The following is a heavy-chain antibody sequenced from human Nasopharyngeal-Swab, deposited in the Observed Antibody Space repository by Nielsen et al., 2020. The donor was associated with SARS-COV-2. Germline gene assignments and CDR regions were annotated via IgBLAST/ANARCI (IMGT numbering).Heavy chain of an antibody. CDR3: AVGQHAGAFDY. Sequence: GESQKISCAASGFTFSRYWMHWVRQAPGKGLVWVSRVNGDGSGTGHADSVKGRFTISRDNAKSMLYLQMNSLRAEDTAVYYCAVGQHAGAFDYWGQGTLVTVSS. CDR1: GFTFSRYW. J-gene: IGHJ4*02. CDR2: VNGDGSGT. D-gene: IGHD1-26*01. V-gene: IGHV3-74*01.